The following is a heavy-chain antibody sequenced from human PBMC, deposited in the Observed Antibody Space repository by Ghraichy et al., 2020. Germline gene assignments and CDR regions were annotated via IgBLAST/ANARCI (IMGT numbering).Heavy chain of an antibody. CDR3: ARSGQQRGYFDY. J-gene: IGHJ4*02. D-gene: IGHD6-13*01. CDR2: IVESGGST. V-gene: IGHV3-23*01. Sequence: GGSLRLSCAASGFTFSSYAMSWVRQAPGKGLEWVSAIVESGGSTYYADSVKGRFTISRDNSKNTLDLQMNSLRVEDTAVYYCARSGQQRGYFDYWGQGTLVTVSS. CDR1: GFTFSSYA.